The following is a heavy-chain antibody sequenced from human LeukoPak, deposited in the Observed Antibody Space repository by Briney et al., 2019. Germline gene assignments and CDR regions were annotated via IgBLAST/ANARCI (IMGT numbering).Heavy chain of an antibody. V-gene: IGHV1-2*02. Sequence: ASVKVSCKASGYTFTGYYMHWVRQAPGQGLEWMGWINPNSGGTNYAQKFQGRVTMTRDTSISTAYMELSRLRSDDTAVYYCARGILSKWELNFDYWGQGTLVTVSS. CDR2: INPNSGGT. J-gene: IGHJ4*02. CDR1: GYTFTGYY. D-gene: IGHD1-26*01. CDR3: ARGILSKWELNFDY.